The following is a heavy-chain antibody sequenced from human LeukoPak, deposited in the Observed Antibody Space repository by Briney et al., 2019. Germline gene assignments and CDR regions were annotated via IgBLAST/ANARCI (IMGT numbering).Heavy chain of an antibody. Sequence: SETLSLTCTVSGGSISGYYWNWIRQPAGKGLEWIGRIYTSGSTNYNPSLKSRVTMSVDTSKNQFSLKLFCVTSADTAVYYCTRDLGGYNYGYSFDYWGQGTLVTVSS. CDR3: TRDLGGYNYGYSFDY. V-gene: IGHV4-4*07. J-gene: IGHJ4*02. CDR1: GGSISGYY. D-gene: IGHD5-18*01. CDR2: IYTSGST.